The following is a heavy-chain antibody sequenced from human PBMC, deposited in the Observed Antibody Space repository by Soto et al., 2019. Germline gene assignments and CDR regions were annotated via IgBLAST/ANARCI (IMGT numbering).Heavy chain of an antibody. D-gene: IGHD6-13*01. V-gene: IGHV3-23*01. J-gene: IGHJ5*02. CDR1: GFTFSSYA. CDR3: AKDLRAAAGKRWFDP. Sequence: GGSLRLSCAASGFTFSSYAMSWVRPAPGKGLEWVSAISGSGGSTYYADSVKGRFTISRDNSKNTLYLQMNSLRAEDTAVYYCAKDLRAAAGKRWFDPWGQGTLVTVSS. CDR2: ISGSGGST.